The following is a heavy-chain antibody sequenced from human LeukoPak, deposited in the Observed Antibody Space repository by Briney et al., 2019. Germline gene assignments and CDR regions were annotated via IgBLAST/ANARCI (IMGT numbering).Heavy chain of an antibody. CDR3: AKVGVGATDY. V-gene: IGHV3-21*04. D-gene: IGHD1-26*01. CDR1: GFTFSSYS. J-gene: IGHJ4*02. CDR2: ISSSSSYL. Sequence: GGSLRLSCAASGFTFSSYSMNWVRQAPGKGLEWVSYISSSSSYLYYADSVTGRFTISRDNAKNSLYLQMNSLRAEDTAVYYCAKVGVGATDYWGQGTLVTVSS.